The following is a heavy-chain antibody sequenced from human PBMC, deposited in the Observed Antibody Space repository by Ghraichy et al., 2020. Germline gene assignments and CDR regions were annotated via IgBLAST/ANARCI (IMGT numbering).Heavy chain of an antibody. CDR1: GFTFSSYD. Sequence: GGSLRLSCAASGFTFSSYDMHWVRQATGKGLEWVSAIGTAGDTYYPGSVKGRFTISRENAKNSLYLQMNSLRAGDTAVYYCARGEMATTQGAFDIWGQGTMVTVSS. V-gene: IGHV3-13*04. CDR3: ARGEMATTQGAFDI. D-gene: IGHD5-24*01. CDR2: IGTAGDT. J-gene: IGHJ3*02.